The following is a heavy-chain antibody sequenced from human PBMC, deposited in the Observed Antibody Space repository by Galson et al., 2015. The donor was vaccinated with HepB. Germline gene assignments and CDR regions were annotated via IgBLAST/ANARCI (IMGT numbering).Heavy chain of an antibody. J-gene: IGHJ4*02. D-gene: IGHD1-20*01. CDR1: GFTFSSYA. V-gene: IGHV3-30*04. CDR2: ISYDGSNK. CDR3: ARALLTGTTERFDY. Sequence: SLRLSCAASGFTFSSYAMYWVRQAPGRGLEWVAVISYDGSNKYYAGSVKGRFTISRDNSKNTLYLQMNSLRAEDTAVYYCARALLTGTTERFDYWGQGTLVTVSS.